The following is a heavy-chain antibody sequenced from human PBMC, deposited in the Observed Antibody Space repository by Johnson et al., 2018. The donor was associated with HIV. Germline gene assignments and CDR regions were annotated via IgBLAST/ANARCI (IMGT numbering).Heavy chain of an antibody. CDR1: GFTFSTYD. CDR3: ASTSSGWFYAFDI. D-gene: IGHD6-19*01. J-gene: IGHJ3*02. Sequence: QVLLVESGGGVVQPGTSLRLSCAASGFTFSTYDMHWVRQAPGKGLEWVAVARFDEVSKYYIDSVKGRFTISRDNSKNTLYLQMNSLRAEDTAGYYCASTSSGWFYAFDIWGQGTMVTVSS. V-gene: IGHV3-33*01. CDR2: ARFDEVSK.